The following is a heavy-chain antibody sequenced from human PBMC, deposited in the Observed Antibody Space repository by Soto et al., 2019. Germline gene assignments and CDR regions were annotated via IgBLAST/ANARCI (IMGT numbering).Heavy chain of an antibody. CDR3: AKRHSGYDLTYYYYYMDV. CDR2: ISGSGGST. D-gene: IGHD5-12*01. Sequence: GGSLRLSCAASGFTFSSYAMSWVRQAPGKGLEWVSAISGSGGSTYYADSVKGRFTISRDNSKNTLYLQMNSLRAEDTAVYYCAKRHSGYDLTYYYYYMDVWGKGTTVTVSS. J-gene: IGHJ6*03. CDR1: GFTFSSYA. V-gene: IGHV3-23*01.